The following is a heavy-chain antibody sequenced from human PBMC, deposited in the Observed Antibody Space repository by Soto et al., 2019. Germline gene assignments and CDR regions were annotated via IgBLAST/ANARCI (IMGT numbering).Heavy chain of an antibody. Sequence: QVQLVQSGAEVKKPGASVKVSCKASGYTFTSYGISWVRQAPGQGLEWMGWISAYNGNTNYAQKLQGRVTMTTDTSESTAWMEGRSLRSDDTAVYYSARDRPLVLYFDGLYYYGMDVWCRGSTVMVSS. D-gene: IGHD3-9*01. J-gene: IGHJ6*02. CDR1: GYTFTSYG. CDR2: ISAYNGNT. V-gene: IGHV1-18*01. CDR3: ARDRPLVLYFDGLYYYGMDV.